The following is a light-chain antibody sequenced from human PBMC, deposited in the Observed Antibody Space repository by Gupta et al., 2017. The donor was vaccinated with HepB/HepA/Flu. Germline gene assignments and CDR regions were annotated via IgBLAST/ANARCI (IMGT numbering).Light chain of an antibody. CDR1: QGIRSY. J-gene: IGKJ3*01. Sequence: DIQLTQSPSFLSASVGDRVTITCRASQGIRSYLAWYKQKPGKAPKLLIYAASTLQSGVPSRFSGSGYGKEXPLTISXRQQEDFAPYYFQQHKSYPFFTFGXGTKVDIK. V-gene: IGKV1-9*01. CDR2: AAS. CDR3: QQHKSYPFFT.